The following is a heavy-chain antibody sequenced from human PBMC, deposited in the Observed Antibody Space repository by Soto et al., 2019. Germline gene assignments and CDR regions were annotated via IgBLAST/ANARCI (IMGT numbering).Heavy chain of an antibody. CDR3: ARLPKGTTVTA. CDR1: GFTFSDYG. CDR2: ISSDGNER. V-gene: IGHV3-33*01. Sequence: QVHLVESGGGVVQPGRSLRLSCAASGFTFSDYGMNWVRQAPGKGLEWLAVISSDGNERYYADSLKGRFTISRDNSENTLYLQMNSLGDEDTAVYYCARLPKGTTVTAWGQGTLVTVSS. J-gene: IGHJ4*02. D-gene: IGHD4-17*01.